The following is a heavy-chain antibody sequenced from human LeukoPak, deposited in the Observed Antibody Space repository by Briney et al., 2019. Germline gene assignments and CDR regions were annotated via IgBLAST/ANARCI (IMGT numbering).Heavy chain of an antibody. D-gene: IGHD3-22*01. CDR3: ARAPYDSSGYYLGLDY. Sequence: GGSLRLSCAASEFTFSSYAMSWVRQAPGKGLEWVSSISANGGSTYYADSVKGRFTISRDNSKNTLYLQMGSLRAEDMAVYYCARAPYDSSGYYLGLDYWGQGTLVTVSS. CDR1: EFTFSSYA. J-gene: IGHJ4*02. V-gene: IGHV3-23*01. CDR2: ISANGGST.